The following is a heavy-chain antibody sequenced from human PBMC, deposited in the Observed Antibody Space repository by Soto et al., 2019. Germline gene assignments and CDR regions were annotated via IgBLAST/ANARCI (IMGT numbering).Heavy chain of an antibody. V-gene: IGHV4-39*01. CDR3: ARHCLFPGSGSRLYYGMDV. CDR2: IYYSGST. Sequence: SETLSLTCTVSGGSISSSSYYWGWIRQPPGKGLEWIGSIYYSGSTYYNPSLKSRVTISVDTSKNQFSLKLSSVTAADTAVYYCARHCLFPGSGSRLYYGMDVWGQGTTVTVSS. CDR1: GGSISSSSYY. D-gene: IGHD3-10*01. J-gene: IGHJ6*02.